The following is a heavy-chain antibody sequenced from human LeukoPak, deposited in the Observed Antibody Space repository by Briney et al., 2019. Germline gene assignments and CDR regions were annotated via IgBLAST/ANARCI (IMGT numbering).Heavy chain of an antibody. CDR3: ASQDGYNLRETYYFDY. J-gene: IGHJ4*02. D-gene: IGHD5-24*01. V-gene: IGHV3-30*02. CDR1: GFTFSSYG. CDR2: IPYDGSNK. Sequence: GGSLRLSCAASGFTFSSYGMHWVRQAPGKVLQWVAFIPYDGSNKYYADSVKGRFTISRDNSKNTMYLQMNSLRAEDTAVYYCASQDGYNLRETYYFDYWGQGTLVTVSS.